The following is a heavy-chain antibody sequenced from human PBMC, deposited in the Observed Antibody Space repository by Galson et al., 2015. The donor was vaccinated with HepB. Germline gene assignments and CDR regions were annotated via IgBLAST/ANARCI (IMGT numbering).Heavy chain of an antibody. CDR1: GFTFSNYG. D-gene: IGHD6-6*01. CDR3: AKERPPFTYSSSSLDD. J-gene: IGHJ4*02. Sequence: SLRLSCAASGFTFSNYGLNWVRQAPGKGLEWVAVISYDGNKKFYTDSVKGRFTISRDNSKSTLSLLMNSLRPEDTAVYYCAKERPPFTYSSSSLDDWGQGTLVTVSS. CDR2: ISYDGNKK. V-gene: IGHV3-30*18.